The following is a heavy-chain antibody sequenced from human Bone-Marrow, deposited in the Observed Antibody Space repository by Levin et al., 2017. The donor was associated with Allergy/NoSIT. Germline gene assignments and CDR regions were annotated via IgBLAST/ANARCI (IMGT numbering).Heavy chain of an antibody. J-gene: IGHJ4*02. CDR2: ISYTGSP. CDR1: SGSMDSYY. D-gene: IGHD3-3*01. Sequence: KTSETLSLTCTVSSGSMDSYYWSWVRQPRGKGLEWMGYISYTGSPNYNPSLKDRVTILRDLSKNQFSLSLRSMTAADTAVYFCARGPTVFGFDYWGQGAQVTVS. V-gene: IGHV4-59*01. CDR3: ARGPTVFGFDY.